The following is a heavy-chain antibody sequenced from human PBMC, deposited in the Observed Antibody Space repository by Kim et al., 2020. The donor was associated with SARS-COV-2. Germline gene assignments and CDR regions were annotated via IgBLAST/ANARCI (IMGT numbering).Heavy chain of an antibody. D-gene: IGHD2-21*02. V-gene: IGHV3-73*01. Sequence: ASGKGRFTISRDDSKNTAYLQMNSLKTEDTAVYYCTRPTPYCGGDCYSDYWGQGTLVTVSS. CDR3: TRPTPYCGGDCYSDY. J-gene: IGHJ4*02.